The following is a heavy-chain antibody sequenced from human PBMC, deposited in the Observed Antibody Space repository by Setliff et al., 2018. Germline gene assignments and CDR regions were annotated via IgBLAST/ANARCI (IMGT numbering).Heavy chain of an antibody. J-gene: IGHJ6*02. CDR1: GFTFSNAW. Sequence: GESLTISCAASGFTFSNAWMSWVRQAPGKGLEWVGRIKRESDGGTTDYAAPVKGRFTISRDDSKNTLYLQMNSLKTEDTAVYYCISLWLGYYGLDVWGQGTTVTVSS. V-gene: IGHV3-15*01. CDR2: IKRESDGGTT. D-gene: IGHD5-18*01. CDR3: ISLWLGYYGLDV.